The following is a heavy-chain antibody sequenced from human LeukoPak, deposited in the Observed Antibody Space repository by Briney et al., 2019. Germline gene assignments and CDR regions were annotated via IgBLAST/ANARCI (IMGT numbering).Heavy chain of an antibody. CDR2: IYYSGST. D-gene: IGHD2-15*01. Sequence: SETPSLTCTVSGGSISSSSYYWGWIRQPPGKGLEWIGSIYYSGSTYYNPSLKSRVTISVDTSKNQFSLKLSSVTAADTAVYYCARVVGSAFDIWGQGTMVTVSS. CDR3: ARVVGSAFDI. J-gene: IGHJ3*02. V-gene: IGHV4-39*01. CDR1: GGSISSSSYY.